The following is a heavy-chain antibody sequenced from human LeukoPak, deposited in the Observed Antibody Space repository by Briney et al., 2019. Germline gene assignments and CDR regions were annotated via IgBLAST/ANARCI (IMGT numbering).Heavy chain of an antibody. CDR3: ARDGGYYSGYAFLDY. D-gene: IGHD5-12*01. J-gene: IGHJ4*02. Sequence: PSETLSLTCTDSGGSVSSGSYYWSWIRQPPGKGLEWIGYIYYSGSTNYNPSLKSRVTISVDTSKNQFSLKLNSVTAADTAVYYCARDGGYYSGYAFLDYWGQGTLVTVSS. CDR1: GGSVSSGSYY. V-gene: IGHV4-61*01. CDR2: IYYSGST.